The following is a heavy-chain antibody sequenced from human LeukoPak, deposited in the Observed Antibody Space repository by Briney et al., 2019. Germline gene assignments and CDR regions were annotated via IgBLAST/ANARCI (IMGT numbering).Heavy chain of an antibody. CDR2: ISGSGGST. D-gene: IGHD3-9*01. Sequence: GGSLRLSCAASGFTFSSYAMSWVRQAPGKGLEWVSVISGSGGSTYYADSVKGRFTITRDNSKNTLYLQMNSLRVEDTAVYYCAKISDTPLAFDIWGQGTMVTVSS. CDR3: AKISDTPLAFDI. CDR1: GFTFSSYA. V-gene: IGHV3-23*01. J-gene: IGHJ3*02.